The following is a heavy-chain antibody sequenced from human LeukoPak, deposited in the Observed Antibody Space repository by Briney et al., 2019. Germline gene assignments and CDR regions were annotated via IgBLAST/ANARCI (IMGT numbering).Heavy chain of an antibody. CDR2: IYYSGST. CDR3: ARVWRYYDSSGYYYAYYFDY. D-gene: IGHD3-22*01. CDR1: GGSISSYY. V-gene: IGHV4-59*01. J-gene: IGHJ4*02. Sequence: PSETLSLTCTVSGGSISSYYWSWLRQPPGKGLEWIGYIYYSGSTNYNPSLKSRVTISVDTSKNQFSLKLSSVTAADTAVYYCARVWRYYDSSGYYYAYYFDYWGQGTLVTVSS.